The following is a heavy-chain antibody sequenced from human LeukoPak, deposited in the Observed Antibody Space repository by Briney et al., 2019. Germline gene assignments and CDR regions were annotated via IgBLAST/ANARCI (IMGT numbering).Heavy chain of an antibody. V-gene: IGHV4-59*01. Sequence: SETPSLTCTVSGGSISSYYWSWIRQPPGKGLEWIGYIYYSGSTNYNPSLKSRVTISVDTSKNQLSLKLSSVTAADTAVYYCARVHDKGVSWFDPWGQGTLVTVSS. J-gene: IGHJ5*02. CDR2: IYYSGST. CDR3: ARVHDKGVSWFDP. CDR1: GGSISSYY. D-gene: IGHD3-9*01.